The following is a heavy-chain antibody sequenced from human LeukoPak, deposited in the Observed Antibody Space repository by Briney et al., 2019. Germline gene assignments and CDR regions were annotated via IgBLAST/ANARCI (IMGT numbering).Heavy chain of an antibody. J-gene: IGHJ5*02. CDR2: MYSRGDT. V-gene: IGHV3-53*01. CDR3: ARDAPQVPAAGVLAS. CDR1: GFTVSDNY. D-gene: IGHD6-13*01. Sequence: GGSLRLSRAASGFTVSDNYMSWVRQAPGTGLGWVSVMYSRGDTYYANSVKGRFTFSRDISKNTLYLQMNGLRTEDTAMYYCARDAPQVPAAGVLASWGQGTLVIVSS.